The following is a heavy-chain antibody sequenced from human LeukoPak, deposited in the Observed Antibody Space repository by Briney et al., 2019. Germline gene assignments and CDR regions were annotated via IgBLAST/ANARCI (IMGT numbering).Heavy chain of an antibody. CDR3: AKRRGGSSELDP. Sequence: SETLSLTCTVSGDSISSGDYYWGWIRQPPGKGLEWIGNVRYSGSTYYSPSLKSRVTISLDTSKNQFSLKLTSMTAADTAVYYCAKRRGGSSELDPWGQGTPVTVS. V-gene: IGHV4-39*01. J-gene: IGHJ5*02. CDR1: GDSISSGDYY. CDR2: VRYSGST. D-gene: IGHD6-6*01.